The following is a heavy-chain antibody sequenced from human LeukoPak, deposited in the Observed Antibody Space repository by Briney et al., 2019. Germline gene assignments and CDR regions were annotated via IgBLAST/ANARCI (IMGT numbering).Heavy chain of an antibody. D-gene: IGHD2-2*01. CDR2: ISSSGSTI. CDR1: GFTFSDYY. Sequence: GGSLRLSCAASGFTFSDYYMSWVPHAPGKGREWVSYISSSGSTIYYADSVKGRFTISRDNAKNSLYLQMNSLRAEDTAVYYCARASSTGSNYYDYWGQGTLVTVSS. V-gene: IGHV3-11*01. CDR3: ARASSTGSNYYDY. J-gene: IGHJ4*02.